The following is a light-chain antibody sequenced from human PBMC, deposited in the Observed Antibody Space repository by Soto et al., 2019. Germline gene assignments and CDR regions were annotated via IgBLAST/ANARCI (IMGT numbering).Light chain of an antibody. V-gene: IGKV3-20*01. Sequence: EIVLTQSPGTPSLSPGERATLSCRASQSVSSSYLAWYQQKPGQAPRLLIYGASSRATGIPERFSGSGSGTDFTLTISRLEPEDFAVYYCQQYGRSPFTFGPGTKVDIK. CDR2: GAS. CDR1: QSVSSSY. CDR3: QQYGRSPFT. J-gene: IGKJ3*01.